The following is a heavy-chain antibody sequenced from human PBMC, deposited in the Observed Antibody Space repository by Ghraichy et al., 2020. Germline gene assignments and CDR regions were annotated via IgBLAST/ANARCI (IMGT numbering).Heavy chain of an antibody. CDR3: AGAEIVGRYYFDY. D-gene: IGHD3-22*01. V-gene: IGHV3-21*01. CDR2: ISSSSSYI. J-gene: IGHJ4*02. CDR1: GFTFSSYS. Sequence: GGSLRLSCAASGFTFSSYSMNWVRQAPGKGLEWVSSISSSSSYIYYADSVKGRFTISRDNAKNSLYLQMNSLRGEDTAVYYCAGAEIVGRYYFDYWGQGTLVTVSS.